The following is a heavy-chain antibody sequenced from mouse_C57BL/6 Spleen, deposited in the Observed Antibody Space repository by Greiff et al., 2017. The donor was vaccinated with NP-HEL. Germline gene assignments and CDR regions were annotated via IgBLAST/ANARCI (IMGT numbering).Heavy chain of an antibody. CDR3: AVYSNLCCYALDY. V-gene: IGHV14-2*01. J-gene: IGHJ4*01. CDR2: IDPEDGET. CDR1: GFNIKDYY. Sequence: VQLQQSGAELVKPGASVKLSCTASGFNIKDYYMHWVKQRTEQGLEWIGRIDPEDGETKYAPKFQGKATITADTSSNTTYLQLSCLTSEDTAVDYCAVYSNLCCYALDYWGQGTSVTVSA. D-gene: IGHD2-5*01.